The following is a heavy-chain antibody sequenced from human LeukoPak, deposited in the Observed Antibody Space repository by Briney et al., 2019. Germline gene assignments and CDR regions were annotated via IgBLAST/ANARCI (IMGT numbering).Heavy chain of an antibody. Sequence: GGALRVSCAASGFTFSSYGMRWVRQAPGKGLEWVAVIWYDGSNKYYADSVKGRFTISRDNSKNTLYLQMNSLRAEDTAVYYCATEGSYYYSGMDVWGQGTTVTVSS. CDR3: ATEGSYYYSGMDV. CDR1: GFTFSSYG. V-gene: IGHV3-30*02. J-gene: IGHJ6*02. CDR2: IWYDGSNK. D-gene: IGHD3-10*01.